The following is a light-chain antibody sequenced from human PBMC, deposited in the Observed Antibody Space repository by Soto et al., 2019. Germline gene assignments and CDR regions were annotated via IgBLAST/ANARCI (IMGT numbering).Light chain of an antibody. Sequence: EIVMTQSPATLSVSPGERATLSCRASQSVGTNLVWYQHKPGQAPRLLIYDASNRATGIPARFSGSGSGTDFTLTISSLEPEDFAVYYCQQRSNWPPITFGQGTRLEIK. CDR3: QQRSNWPPIT. J-gene: IGKJ5*01. CDR1: QSVGTN. CDR2: DAS. V-gene: IGKV3-11*01.